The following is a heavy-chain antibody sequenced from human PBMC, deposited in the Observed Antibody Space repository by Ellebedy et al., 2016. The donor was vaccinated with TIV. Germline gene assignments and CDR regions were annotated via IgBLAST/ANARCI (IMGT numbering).Heavy chain of an antibody. Sequence: SETLSLXXAVYGGSFSGYYWSWIRQSPGKGLEWIGEINHSGSTNYNPSLKSRVTISVDTSKNQFSLKLSSVTAADTAVYYRARGEAGLLWFGELIGDYFDYWGQGTLVTVSS. J-gene: IGHJ4*02. V-gene: IGHV4-34*01. CDR3: ARGEAGLLWFGELIGDYFDY. D-gene: IGHD3-10*01. CDR2: INHSGST. CDR1: GGSFSGYY.